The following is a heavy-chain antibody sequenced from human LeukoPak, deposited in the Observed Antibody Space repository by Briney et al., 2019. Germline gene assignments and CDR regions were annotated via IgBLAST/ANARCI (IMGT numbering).Heavy chain of an antibody. Sequence: ASEKVSRKASGYTFTNYYIHWVRQAPAQGLESMGWINSNRGGTNYAQKFQGRVTMTRDTSISTAYMELRSVRSDDTAVYYCARDHGDDAFDIWGPGTMVTVSS. V-gene: IGHV1-2*02. CDR2: INSNRGGT. CDR1: GYTFTNYY. CDR3: ARDHGDDAFDI. D-gene: IGHD3-3*01. J-gene: IGHJ3*02.